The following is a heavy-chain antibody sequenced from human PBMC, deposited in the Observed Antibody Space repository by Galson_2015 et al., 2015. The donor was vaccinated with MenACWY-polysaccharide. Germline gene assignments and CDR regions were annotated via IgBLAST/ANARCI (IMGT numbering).Heavy chain of an antibody. CDR2: IHPNNGDT. Sequence: SVKVSCKASGYTFSGYHIHWVRQAPGQGLEWMGWIHPNNGDTNYAQKFQGRVTMTRDTSISTVYMELSSLRSDDTAMYHCGRGGYGGGIGGDRGQGTLVTLSS. V-gene: IGHV1-2*02. CDR3: GRGGYGGGIGGD. J-gene: IGHJ4*02. CDR1: GYTFSGYH. D-gene: IGHD4/OR15-4a*01.